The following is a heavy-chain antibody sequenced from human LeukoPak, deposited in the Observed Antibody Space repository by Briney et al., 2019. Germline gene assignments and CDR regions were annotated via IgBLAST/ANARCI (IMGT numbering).Heavy chain of an antibody. V-gene: IGHV1-24*01. CDR1: GYTLTELS. CDR3: ATDKGEGNFDWLRY. D-gene: IGHD3-9*01. CDR2: LDPEDGET. Sequence: ASVKVSCKVSGYTLTELSMHWVRQAPGKGLEWMGGLDPEDGETIYAQKFQGRVTMTEDTSTDTAYMELSSLRSEDTAVYYCATDKGEGNFDWLRYWGQGTLVTVSS. J-gene: IGHJ4*02.